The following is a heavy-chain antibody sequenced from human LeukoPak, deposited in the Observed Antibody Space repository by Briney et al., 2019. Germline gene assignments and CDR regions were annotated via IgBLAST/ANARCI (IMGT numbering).Heavy chain of an antibody. CDR3: ARSTNFEAFDI. V-gene: IGHV4-39*07. CDR2: IYYSGST. CDR1: GGSISSSSYY. J-gene: IGHJ3*02. D-gene: IGHD4/OR15-4a*01. Sequence: SETLSLTCTVSGGSISSSSYYWGWIRQPPGKGLEWIGSIYYSGSTYYNPSLKSRVTISLDTSKNQFSLNLRSVTTADTAVYYCARSTNFEAFDIWGQGTMVTVSS.